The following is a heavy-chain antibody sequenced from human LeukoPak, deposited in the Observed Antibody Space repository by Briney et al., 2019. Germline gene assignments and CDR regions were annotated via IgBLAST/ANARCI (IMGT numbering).Heavy chain of an antibody. CDR3: AHTQYSFDSGGVADAFGI. D-gene: IGHD3-22*01. J-gene: IGHJ3*02. CDR2: IYWNDEK. CDR1: GLSLSTSGVG. Sequence: SGPTLVNPTQTLTLTCTLSGLSLSTSGVGVGWIRQPPEKSREWLALIYWNDEKRYSPSLKSRLTITKDTSKIQVVLAMTNVDPVDTATYYCAHTQYSFDSGGVADAFGIWGQGTMVTVST. V-gene: IGHV2-5*01.